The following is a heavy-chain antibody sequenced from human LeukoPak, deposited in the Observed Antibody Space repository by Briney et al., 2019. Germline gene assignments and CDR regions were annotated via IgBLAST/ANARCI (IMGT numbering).Heavy chain of an antibody. CDR3: ARDRQLGRYFDY. CDR1: GGTFSSYA. CDR2: IIPIFGTA. D-gene: IGHD1-1*01. J-gene: IGHJ4*02. Sequence: GASVKVSXKASGGTFSSYAISWVRQAPGQGLEWMGGIIPIFGTANYAQKFQGRVTITADESTSTAYMELSSLRSEDTAVYCCARDRQLGRYFDYWGQGTLVTVSS. V-gene: IGHV1-69*13.